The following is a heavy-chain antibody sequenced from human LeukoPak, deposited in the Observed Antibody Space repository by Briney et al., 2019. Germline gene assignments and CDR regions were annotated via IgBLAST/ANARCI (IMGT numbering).Heavy chain of an antibody. CDR1: GFTFSSYW. V-gene: IGHV3-7*01. Sequence: GGSLRLSCAASGFTFSSYWMSWVRQAPGKGLEWVANIKQDGSEKYYVDSVKGRFTISRDNAKNSLYLQMNSLRAEDTAVYYCARDLAAAGTVAAFDIWGQGTMVTISS. D-gene: IGHD6-13*01. CDR2: IKQDGSEK. J-gene: IGHJ3*02. CDR3: ARDLAAAGTVAAFDI.